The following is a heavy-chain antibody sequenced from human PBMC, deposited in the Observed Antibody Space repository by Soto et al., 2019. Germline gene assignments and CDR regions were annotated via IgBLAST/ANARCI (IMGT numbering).Heavy chain of an antibody. Sequence: QVTLKESGPVLVKPTETLTLTCTVSGFSLSNARMSVSWIRQPPGKALEWIAPIFSNDANSYSASLKSRLTISKDTSKSQVVRTMTNMDPVDTATYYGARIRGWGLRGPNDYWGQGTLVTVSS. CDR1: GFSLSNARMS. CDR2: IFSNDAN. V-gene: IGHV2-26*01. J-gene: IGHJ4*02. CDR3: ARIRGWGLRGPNDY. D-gene: IGHD2-21*01.